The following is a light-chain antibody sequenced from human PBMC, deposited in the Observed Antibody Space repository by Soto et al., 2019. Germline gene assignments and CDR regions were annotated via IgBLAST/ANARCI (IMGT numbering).Light chain of an antibody. V-gene: IGKV1-39*01. Sequence: DIPMTQSPSSLSASVGDRVTMTCRASQTISTNLSWNQQKPGKAPKLLIYAASSLQSGVPSRFSGSGSGTDFTLTISSLQPEDSAIYYCQQSYSTLYTFGQGTNLEIK. J-gene: IGKJ2*01. CDR3: QQSYSTLYT. CDR2: AAS. CDR1: QTISTN.